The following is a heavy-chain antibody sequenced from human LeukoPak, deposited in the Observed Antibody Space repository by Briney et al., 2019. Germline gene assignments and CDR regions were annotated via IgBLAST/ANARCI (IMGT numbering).Heavy chain of an antibody. J-gene: IGHJ4*02. D-gene: IGHD1-26*01. CDR1: GFTFSDYW. Sequence: PGGSLRLSCIASGFTFSDYWMSWVRQAPGKGLEWVANIKQDGSEIYYVDSLKGRFTISRDNAKNSLYLQVNSLRAEDTAVYYCASESGSYPETHHYWGQGTLVTVSS. CDR2: IKQDGSEI. CDR3: ASESGSYPETHHY. V-gene: IGHV3-7*01.